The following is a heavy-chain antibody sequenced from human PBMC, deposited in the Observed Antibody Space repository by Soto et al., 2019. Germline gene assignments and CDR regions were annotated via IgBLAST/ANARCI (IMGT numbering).Heavy chain of an antibody. CDR2: VFRSGST. Sequence: QLQLQESGSGLVKPSQTLSLTCTVSGGSISSGDYSWSWIRQPPGKGLECIGYVFRSGSTYYSPSLKSRVTISVDGSKNQFSLKLTSVTAADTGVYYCARGSYGAGSDYWGQGTLVTVSS. J-gene: IGHJ4*02. D-gene: IGHD3-10*01. V-gene: IGHV4-30-2*01. CDR1: GGSISSGDYS. CDR3: ARGSYGAGSDY.